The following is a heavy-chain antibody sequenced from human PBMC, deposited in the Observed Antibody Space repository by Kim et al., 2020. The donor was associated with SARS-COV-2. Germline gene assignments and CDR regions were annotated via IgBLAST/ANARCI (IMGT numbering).Heavy chain of an antibody. V-gene: IGHV3-73*01. CDR2: ISTRPKSYAT. D-gene: IGHD3-22*01. J-gene: IGHJ4*02. CDR1: GFTFSGSN. Sequence: GGSLRLSCAASGFTFSGSNIHWVRQASGKGLEWVGRISTRPKSYATAYSASVKGRFTISRDDSKNTAYLQLNSLRAEDTAVYYCTRLTTSGETYWGQGTL. CDR3: TRLTTSGETY.